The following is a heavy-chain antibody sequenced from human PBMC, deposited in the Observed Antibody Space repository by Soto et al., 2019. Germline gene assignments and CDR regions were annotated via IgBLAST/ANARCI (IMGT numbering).Heavy chain of an antibody. CDR2: TYYRSKWYY. Sequence: PSQTLSLTCAISGDSVSSDTAGWNWIRQSPSRGLEWLGKTYYRSKWYYDYAVSVEGRITIIPDTSKNQFSLQLNAVTPEDTAVYYCARARGAVSDKNDFDLWGQGTTVTVSS. J-gene: IGHJ3*01. CDR3: ARARGAVSDKNDFDL. V-gene: IGHV6-1*01. CDR1: GDSVSSDTAG. D-gene: IGHD6-19*01.